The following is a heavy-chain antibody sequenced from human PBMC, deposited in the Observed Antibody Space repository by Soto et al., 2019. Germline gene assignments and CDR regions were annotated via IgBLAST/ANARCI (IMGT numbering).Heavy chain of an antibody. CDR1: GFTFSSYS. D-gene: IGHD3-16*02. Sequence: EVQLVESGGGLVQPGGSLRLSCAASGFTFSSYSMNWVRQAPGKGLEWVSYISSSSSTIYYADSVKGRFTISRDNDKNSLYLQMNSLRAEDTAVYYCARIGVIPYYYYYYMDVWGKGTTVTVSS. V-gene: IGHV3-48*01. J-gene: IGHJ6*03. CDR3: ARIGVIPYYYYYYMDV. CDR2: ISSSSSTI.